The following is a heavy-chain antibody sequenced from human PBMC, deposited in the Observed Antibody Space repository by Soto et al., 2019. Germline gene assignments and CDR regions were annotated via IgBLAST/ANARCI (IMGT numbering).Heavy chain of an antibody. Sequence: QVQLVESGGGVVQPGRSLRLSCAASGFTFSSYGMHWVRQAPGKGLEWVAVIWYDGSNKYYADSVKGRFTISRDNSKNTLDLQMNSLIAEDTAVYYCARDFLDIVATTGLDYWGQGTLVTVSS. V-gene: IGHV3-33*01. D-gene: IGHD5-12*01. CDR2: IWYDGSNK. CDR1: GFTFSSYG. J-gene: IGHJ4*02. CDR3: ARDFLDIVATTGLDY.